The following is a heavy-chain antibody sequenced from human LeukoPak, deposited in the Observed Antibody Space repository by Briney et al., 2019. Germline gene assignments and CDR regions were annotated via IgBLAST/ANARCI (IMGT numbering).Heavy chain of an antibody. Sequence: GGSLRLSCAASGFTFSSYAMHWVRQAPGKGLEWVAVISYDGSNKYYADSVKGRFTISRDNSKNTLYLQMNSLRAEDTAVYYCARDRGGSYLPEYFQHWGQGTLVTASS. CDR2: ISYDGSNK. CDR1: GFTFSSYA. V-gene: IGHV3-30-3*01. CDR3: ARDRGGSYLPEYFQH. D-gene: IGHD1-26*01. J-gene: IGHJ1*01.